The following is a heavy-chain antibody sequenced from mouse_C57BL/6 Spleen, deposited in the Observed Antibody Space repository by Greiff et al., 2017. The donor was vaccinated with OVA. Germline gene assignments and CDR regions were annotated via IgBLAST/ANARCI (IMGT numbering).Heavy chain of an antibody. CDR2: ISSGSSTI. CDR1: GFTFSDYG. V-gene: IGHV5-17*01. J-gene: IGHJ2*01. CDR3: ARAREGGYFDY. D-gene: IGHD3-1*01. Sequence: EVMLVESGGGLVKPGGSLKLSCAASGFTFSDYGMHWVRQAPEKGLEWVAYISSGSSTIYYADTVKGRFTISRDNAKNTLFLQMTSLRSEDTAIYYCARAREGGYFDYWGQGTTLTVSS.